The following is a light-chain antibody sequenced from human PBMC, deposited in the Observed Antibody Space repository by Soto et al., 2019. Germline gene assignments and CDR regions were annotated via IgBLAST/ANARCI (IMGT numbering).Light chain of an antibody. V-gene: IGKV3-20*01. Sequence: EIVLTQSPGTLSLSPGERVTLSCTASQNVYNNYLAWYQQRPGQAPRSLIYGASNRATGIPDRFSGSGSGTDFTLTISSLQSEDFAVYYCQQYNDWPRTFGQGTKVDIK. CDR3: QQYNDWPRT. CDR1: QNVYNNY. CDR2: GAS. J-gene: IGKJ1*01.